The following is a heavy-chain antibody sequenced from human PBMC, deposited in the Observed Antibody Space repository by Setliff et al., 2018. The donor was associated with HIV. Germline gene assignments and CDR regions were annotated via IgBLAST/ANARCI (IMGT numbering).Heavy chain of an antibody. Sequence: SETLSLTCTVSGGSITSGSNYWSWIRQPAGKGLEWIGHIYTSGSTNYNPSLKSRVTISEDTSKNQFSLKLSSVTAADTAVYYCARFRGRGYIYGTFDSWGPGTLVTVSS. CDR2: IYTSGST. D-gene: IGHD5-18*01. CDR3: ARFRGRGYIYGTFDS. J-gene: IGHJ4*02. CDR1: GGSITSGSNY. V-gene: IGHV4-61*09.